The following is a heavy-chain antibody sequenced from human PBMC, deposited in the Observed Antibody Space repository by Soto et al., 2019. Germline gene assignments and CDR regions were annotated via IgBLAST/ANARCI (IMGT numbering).Heavy chain of an antibody. CDR2: ISSGSVYI. D-gene: IGHD1-1*01. J-gene: IGHJ3*01. CDR3: ARYDAFKAFDL. V-gene: IGHV3-21*06. Sequence: LRLSCAASGFTFNSYSVNWVRQAPGKGLEWVASISSGSVYIDFADSVRGRFTISRDDVTNSVSLQMDSLRVEDTGIYYCARYDAFKAFDLWGQGTMVTVSS. CDR1: GFTFNSYS.